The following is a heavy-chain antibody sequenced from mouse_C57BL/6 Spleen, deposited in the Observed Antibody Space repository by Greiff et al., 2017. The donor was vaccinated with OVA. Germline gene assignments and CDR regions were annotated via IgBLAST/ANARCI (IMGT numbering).Heavy chain of an antibody. CDR3: TYYYGSTGMDY. V-gene: IGHV14-4*01. CDR2: IDPENGDT. J-gene: IGHJ2*01. D-gene: IGHD1-1*01. Sequence: EVHLVESGAELVRPGASVKLSCTASGFNIKDDYMHWVKQRPEQGLEWIGWIDPENGDTEYASKFQGKATITADTSSNTAYLQLSSLTSEDTAVYYCTYYYGSTGMDYWGQGTTLTVSS. CDR1: GFNIKDDY.